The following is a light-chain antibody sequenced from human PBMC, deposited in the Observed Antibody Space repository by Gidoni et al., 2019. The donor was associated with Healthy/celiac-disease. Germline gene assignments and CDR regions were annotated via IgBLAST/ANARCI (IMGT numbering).Light chain of an antibody. V-gene: IGKV3-11*01. CDR1: QSVSSY. CDR2: DAS. J-gene: IGKJ2*01. CDR3: QQRSNWPPYT. Sequence: EIVLTQSPATLSLSPGERATLSCRACQSVSSYLAWYQQKPGQAPRLLIYDASNRATGIPARFSGSGSGTSFTLTISSLGPEDFAVYYCQQRSNWPPYTFGQGTKLEIK.